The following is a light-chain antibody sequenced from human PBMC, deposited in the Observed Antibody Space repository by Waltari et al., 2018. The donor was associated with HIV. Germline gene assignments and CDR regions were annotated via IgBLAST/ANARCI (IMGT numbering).Light chain of an antibody. CDR1: TSKIGSHT. V-gene: IGLV1-44*01. J-gene: IGLJ1*01. CDR3: STWDDSLSANV. Sequence: QSVLTQPPSASATPGQRVTISCSGSTSKIGSHTVHWYQQLPGAAPKLLIFDNTQRPAGVPERFSGSRSGTSATLAISGLQSGDEADYYCSTWDDSLSANVFASGTTVTVL. CDR2: DNT.